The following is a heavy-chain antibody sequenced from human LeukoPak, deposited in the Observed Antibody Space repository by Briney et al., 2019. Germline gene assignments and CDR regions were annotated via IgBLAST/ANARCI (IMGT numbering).Heavy chain of an antibody. V-gene: IGHV1-2*02. Sequence: GASVKVSCKASGYTFTGYYIHWVRQAPGQGLEWMGWINPNSGGTNYAQKFQGRVTMTRDTSISTAYMELSRLRSDDTAVYYCARDRGDYYDSSGYYHEVAFDIWGQGTMVTVSS. CDR3: ARDRGDYYDSSGYYHEVAFDI. CDR2: INPNSGGT. J-gene: IGHJ3*02. D-gene: IGHD3-22*01. CDR1: GYTFTGYY.